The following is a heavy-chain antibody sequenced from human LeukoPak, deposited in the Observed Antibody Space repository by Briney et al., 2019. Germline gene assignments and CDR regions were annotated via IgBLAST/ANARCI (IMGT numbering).Heavy chain of an antibody. V-gene: IGHV1-46*01. Sequence: ASVKVSCKASGYTFTTYYMHWVRQAPGQGLEWMGIINPSSGSTNYAQKFQGRVTMTEDTSTDTAYMELSSLRSEDTAVYYCATVFRGLATILGYWGQGTLVTVSS. CDR1: GYTFTTYY. J-gene: IGHJ4*02. CDR3: ATVFRGLATILGY. CDR2: INPSSGST. D-gene: IGHD5-12*01.